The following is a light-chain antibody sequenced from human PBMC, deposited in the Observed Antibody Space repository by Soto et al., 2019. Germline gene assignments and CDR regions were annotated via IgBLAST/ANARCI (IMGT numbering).Light chain of an antibody. J-gene: IGLJ2*01. Sequence: QTVVTQEPSFSVSPGGTVTLTCGLSSGSVSSSHYPTWCRQTPGQAPRTLIYSTNTRSSGVPDRFSGSILGNKAALTITGAQADDGTGEYCIVFMGSGISVFGVGRKLTVL. CDR3: IVFMGSGISV. CDR1: SGSVSSSHY. CDR2: STN. V-gene: IGLV8-61*01.